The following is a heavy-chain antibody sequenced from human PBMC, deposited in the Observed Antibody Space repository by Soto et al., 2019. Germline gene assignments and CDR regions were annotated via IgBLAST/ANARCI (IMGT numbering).Heavy chain of an antibody. CDR2: INPNSGGT. V-gene: IGHV1-2*02. Sequence: ASVKVSCKASGYTFTGYYMHWVRQAPGQGLEWMGWINPNSGGTNYAQKFQGRVTMTRDTSISTAYMELSRLRSDDTAVYYCAREAITIFGVVTYFDYWGQGTLVTVSS. CDR1: GYTFTGYY. D-gene: IGHD3-3*01. J-gene: IGHJ4*02. CDR3: AREAITIFGVVTYFDY.